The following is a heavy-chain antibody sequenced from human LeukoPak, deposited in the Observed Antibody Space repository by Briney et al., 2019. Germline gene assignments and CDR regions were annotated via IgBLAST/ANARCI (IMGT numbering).Heavy chain of an antibody. V-gene: IGHV3-30*02. CDR1: GFTFSSYG. Sequence: PGGSLRLSCAASGFTFSSYGMHWVRQAPGKGLEWMAFIRYDGTDKYYAGSVKGRFTISRDNSKNTLYLQMNSLRAEDTAVYYCAKLQLYYDILTGPLVDHWGQGTLVTVSS. D-gene: IGHD3-9*01. CDR3: AKLQLYYDILTGPLVDH. J-gene: IGHJ4*02. CDR2: IRYDGTDK.